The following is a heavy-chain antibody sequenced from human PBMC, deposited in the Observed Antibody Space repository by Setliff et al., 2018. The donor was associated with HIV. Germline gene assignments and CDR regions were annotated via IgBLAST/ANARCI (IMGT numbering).Heavy chain of an antibody. D-gene: IGHD3-9*01. V-gene: IGHV4-61*02. CDR3: TRDTGYILSGYRPHWYFDL. CDR1: GDSISSGNHY. J-gene: IGHJ2*01. CDR2: IYSTGST. Sequence: SETLSLTCTFSGDSISSGNHYWSWIRQPAGKGLEWIGRIYSTGSTNYNPSLKSRVTISSDTSENLFSLKLTTVTAADAAVYYCTRDTGYILSGYRPHWYFDLWGRGTLVTVSS.